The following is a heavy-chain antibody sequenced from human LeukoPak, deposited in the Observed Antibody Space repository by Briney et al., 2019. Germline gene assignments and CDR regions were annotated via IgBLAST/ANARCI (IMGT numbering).Heavy chain of an antibody. V-gene: IGHV4-59*08. CDR3: ARARPVAGTRSIFDY. J-gene: IGHJ4*02. CDR1: GGSISSYY. Sequence: KPSETLSLTCTVSGGSISSYYWSWIRQPPGKGLEWIGYIYYSGSTNYNPSLKSRVTISVDTSKNQFSLKLSSVTAADTAVYYCARARPVAGTRSIFDYWGQGTLITVSS. CDR2: IYYSGST. D-gene: IGHD6-19*01.